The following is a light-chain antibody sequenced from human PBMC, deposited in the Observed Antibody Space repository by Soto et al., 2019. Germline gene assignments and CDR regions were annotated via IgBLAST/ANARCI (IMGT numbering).Light chain of an antibody. CDR3: SSYAGSSTLV. CDR2: EVT. CDR1: SSDIGNYNF. V-gene: IGLV2-23*02. J-gene: IGLJ3*02. Sequence: QSALTQPASVSGSPGQSITISCTGISSDIGNYNFVSWYQHHPGKAPKLLIYEVTKRPSGISERFSGSKSGNTASLTISGLQAEDEADYYCSSYAGSSTLVFGGGTKLTVL.